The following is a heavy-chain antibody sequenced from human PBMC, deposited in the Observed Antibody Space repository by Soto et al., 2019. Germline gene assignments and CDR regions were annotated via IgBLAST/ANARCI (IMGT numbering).Heavy chain of an antibody. Sequence: PGVTLRLPCAASGFTFSSYGMHRVRQAPSKGLAWVAVISYERSNKYYADSVKGRFTISRDNAKNTLYLQMNSLRAEDSAVYYCASSRLRTMDLNYWDQGALVTVAS. V-gene: IGHV3-30*03. CDR1: GFTFSSYG. CDR2: ISYERSNK. CDR3: ASSRLRTMDLNY. J-gene: IGHJ4*02. D-gene: IGHD3-10*01.